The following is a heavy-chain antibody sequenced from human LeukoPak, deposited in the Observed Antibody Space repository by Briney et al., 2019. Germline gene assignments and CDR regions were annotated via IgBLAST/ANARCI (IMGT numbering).Heavy chain of an antibody. CDR2: INHSGST. Sequence: SETLSLTCAVYGGSFSGYYWSWIRQPPGKGLEWIGEINHSGSTNYNPSLKSRATISVDTSKNQFSLKLSSVTAAETAVYYCATQFPENWFDPRGQGTLVTVSS. CDR1: GGSFSGYY. CDR3: ATQFPENWFDP. V-gene: IGHV4-34*01. J-gene: IGHJ5*02.